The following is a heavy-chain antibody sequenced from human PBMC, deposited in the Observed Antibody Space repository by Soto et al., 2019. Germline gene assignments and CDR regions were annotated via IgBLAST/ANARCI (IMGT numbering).Heavy chain of an antibody. CDR3: ARGPFTYDY. CDR2: IYYSGST. CDR1: GESISSADFY. V-gene: IGHV4-61*08. J-gene: IGHJ4*02. D-gene: IGHD3-10*01. Sequence: SETLSLTCTVSGESISSADFYWSWIRQPPGKGLEWIGYIYYSGSTNYNPSLKSRVAISVDTSKNQFSLKLSSVTAADTAVYYCARGPFTYDYWGQGTLVTVSS.